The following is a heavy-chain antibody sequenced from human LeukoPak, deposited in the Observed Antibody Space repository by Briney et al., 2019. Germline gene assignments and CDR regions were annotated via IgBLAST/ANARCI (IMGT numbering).Heavy chain of an antibody. V-gene: IGHV5-51*01. CDR3: ARHRYYGSGSYSAPSWFDP. Sequence: GESLKISCKASAYTFTNYWIGWVRQMPGKGLEWMGIIYPGDSDTRYSPSFQGQVTISADKSISTAYLQWSSLKASDTAMYYCARHRYYGSGSYSAPSWFDPWGQGTLVTVSS. CDR2: IYPGDSDT. D-gene: IGHD3-10*01. CDR1: AYTFTNYW. J-gene: IGHJ5*02.